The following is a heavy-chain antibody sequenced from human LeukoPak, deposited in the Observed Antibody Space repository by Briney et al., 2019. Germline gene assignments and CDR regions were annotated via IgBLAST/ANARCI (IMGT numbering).Heavy chain of an antibody. D-gene: IGHD5-12*01. CDR2: IIPIFGTA. V-gene: IGHV1-69*13. CDR3: ASYSGYDRRAFDI. Sequence: EASVKVSCKASGGTFSSYAISWVRQAPGQGLEWMGGIIPIFGTANYAQKFQGRVTITADESTSTAYMELSSLRSEDTAVYYCASYSGYDRRAFDIWGQGTMVTVSS. J-gene: IGHJ3*02. CDR1: GGTFSSYA.